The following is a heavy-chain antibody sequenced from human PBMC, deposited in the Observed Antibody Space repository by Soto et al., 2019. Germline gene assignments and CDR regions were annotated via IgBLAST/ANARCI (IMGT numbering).Heavy chain of an antibody. Sequence: NPSETLSLTCTVSGGSISSSSYYWGWIRQPPGKGLEWIGSIYYSGSTYYNPSLKSRVTISVDTSKNQFSLKLRSVTAADTAVYYCARAVPADTDNWFDPWGQGTLVTVSS. J-gene: IGHJ5*02. V-gene: IGHV4-39*01. CDR3: ARAVPADTDNWFDP. CDR1: GGSISSSSYY. D-gene: IGHD2-2*01. CDR2: IYYSGST.